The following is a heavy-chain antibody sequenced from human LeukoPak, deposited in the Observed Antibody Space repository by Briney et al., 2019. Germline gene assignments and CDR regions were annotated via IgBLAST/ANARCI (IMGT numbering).Heavy chain of an antibody. Sequence: SVNVSFKSSVYTFTIYYINWVRQATGQGLEWMGWMNPNSGNTGYAQKFQGRVTMTRNTSISTAYMELGSLRSEDTAVYYCAREYSGYVFWGQGTLVTVSS. CDR2: MNPNSGNT. J-gene: IGHJ4*02. D-gene: IGHD5-12*01. V-gene: IGHV1-8*01. CDR3: AREYSGYVF. CDR1: VYTFTIYY.